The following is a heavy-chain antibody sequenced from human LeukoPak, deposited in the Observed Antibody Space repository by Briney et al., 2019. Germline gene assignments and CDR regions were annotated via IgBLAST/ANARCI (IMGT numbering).Heavy chain of an antibody. V-gene: IGHV4-38-2*01. CDR1: GYSISSGYY. CDR3: ARGWDSSGWYILFGY. J-gene: IGHJ4*02. D-gene: IGHD6-19*01. Sequence: PSETLSLTCAVSGYSISSGYYWGWIRQPPGKGLEWIGSIYHSGSTYYNPSLTSRVTISVDTSKNQFSLKLSSVTAADTAVYYCARGWDSSGWYILFGYWGQGTLVTVSS. CDR2: IYHSGST.